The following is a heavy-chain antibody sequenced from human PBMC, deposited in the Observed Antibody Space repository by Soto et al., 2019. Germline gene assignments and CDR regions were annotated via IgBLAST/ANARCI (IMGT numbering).Heavy chain of an antibody. Sequence: AGESLKISCKGPGHLFNNHWIGWVRQTPGKGLEWMGLIFTRDSETKTSPSFQGHVSFSVDNSINTVYLQWTSLKTTDTGIYFCARGYFHSGQGYDLWGQETLVTISS. J-gene: IGHJ5*02. CDR3: ARGYFHSGQGYDL. CDR2: IFTRDSET. CDR1: GHLFNNHW. V-gene: IGHV5-51*01. D-gene: IGHD3-10*01.